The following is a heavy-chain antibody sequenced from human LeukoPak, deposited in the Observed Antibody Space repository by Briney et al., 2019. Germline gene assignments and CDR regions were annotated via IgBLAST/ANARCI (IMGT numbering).Heavy chain of an antibody. D-gene: IGHD4-17*01. CDR2: INAGNGNT. CDR1: GYTFTSYA. Sequence: APVKVSCKASGYTFTSYAMHWVRQAPGQRLERMGWINAGNGNTKYSQKFQGRVTITRDTSASTAYMELSSLRSEDTAVYYCARGADYGDYYFDYWGQGTLVTVSS. J-gene: IGHJ4*02. CDR3: ARGADYGDYYFDY. V-gene: IGHV1-3*01.